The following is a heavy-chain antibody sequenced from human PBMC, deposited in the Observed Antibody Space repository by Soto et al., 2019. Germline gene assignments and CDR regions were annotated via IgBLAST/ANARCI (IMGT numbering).Heavy chain of an antibody. CDR3: ARAMFGELFFFDC. D-gene: IGHD3-10*02. Sequence: QVQLQESGPGLVKPSETLSLTCTVSGGSISSYYWSWIRQPPGKGLEWIGYIYYSGSTNYNPALKSRVTISVDTSKNQFSLKLSSVTAADTAVYYCARAMFGELFFFDCWGQGTMVTVSS. J-gene: IGHJ4*02. CDR1: GGSISSYY. V-gene: IGHV4-59*01. CDR2: IYYSGST.